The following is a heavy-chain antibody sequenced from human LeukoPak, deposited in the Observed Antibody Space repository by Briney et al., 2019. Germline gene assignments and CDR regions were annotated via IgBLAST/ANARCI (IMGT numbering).Heavy chain of an antibody. D-gene: IGHD6-19*01. J-gene: IGHJ4*02. CDR2: IYYSGST. Sequence: SETLSLTCTVSGGSISSSSYYWGWIRQPPGKGLEWIGSIYYSGSTYYNPSLKSRVTISVDTSKNQFSLKLSSVTAADTAVYYCARHGPGWDFYLDYWGQGTLVTVSS. CDR1: GGSISSSSYY. CDR3: ARHGPGWDFYLDY. V-gene: IGHV4-39*01.